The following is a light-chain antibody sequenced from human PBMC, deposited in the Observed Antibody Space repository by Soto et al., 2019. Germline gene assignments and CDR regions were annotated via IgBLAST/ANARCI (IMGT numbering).Light chain of an antibody. Sequence: EIEMTQSPATLSLAPGERATLSCRASQTISNNLAWYQQKPGQAPRLLIYGASTRATNIPARFSGSGSGTQFTLTISSLQSEDFGTYYCQQYNAWPGTFGQGTKVDIK. CDR3: QQYNAWPGT. CDR1: QTISNN. CDR2: GAS. V-gene: IGKV3-15*01. J-gene: IGKJ1*01.